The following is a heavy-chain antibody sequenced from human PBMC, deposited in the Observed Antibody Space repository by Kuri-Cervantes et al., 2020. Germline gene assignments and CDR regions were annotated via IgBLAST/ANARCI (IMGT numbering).Heavy chain of an antibody. CDR3: AKEGAIHIVVVY. Sequence: GGSLRLSCAASGFTFSSYWMSWVRQAPGKGLEWVANIKQDGSEKYYVDSVKGRFTISRDNSKNTLYLQMNSLRAEDTAVYYCAKEGAIHIVVVYWGQGTLVTVSS. D-gene: IGHD2-21*01. J-gene: IGHJ4*02. CDR1: GFTFSSYW. V-gene: IGHV3-7*03. CDR2: IKQDGSEK.